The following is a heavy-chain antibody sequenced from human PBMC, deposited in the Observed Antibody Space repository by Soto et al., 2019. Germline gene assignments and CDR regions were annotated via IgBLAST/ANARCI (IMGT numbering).Heavy chain of an antibody. D-gene: IGHD3-10*01. Sequence: QVPLVESGGGVVQPGRSLRLSCAASGFTFSTYGMHWVRQAPGKGLEWVAFISYDGSNKYYADSVKGRFTISRDNSKNTLYLQMNSLRPEDTAVYYCAKDRITMVRGGVGYWGQGTLVTVSS. J-gene: IGHJ4*02. CDR3: AKDRITMVRGGVGY. CDR2: ISYDGSNK. V-gene: IGHV3-30*18. CDR1: GFTFSTYG.